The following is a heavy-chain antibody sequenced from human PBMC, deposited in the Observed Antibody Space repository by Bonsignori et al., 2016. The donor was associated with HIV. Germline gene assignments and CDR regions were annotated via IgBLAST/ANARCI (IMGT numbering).Heavy chain of an antibody. CDR3: ARVGYSYGQEAFYYYYYMDV. Sequence: PGKGLEWIGHIHYTGSTNYNPSLKSRVTISVDTSKNQFSLKLSSVTAADTAVYYCARVGYSYGQEAFYYYYYMDVWGKGTTVTVSS. D-gene: IGHD5-18*01. J-gene: IGHJ6*03. CDR2: IHYTGST. V-gene: IGHV4-59*13.